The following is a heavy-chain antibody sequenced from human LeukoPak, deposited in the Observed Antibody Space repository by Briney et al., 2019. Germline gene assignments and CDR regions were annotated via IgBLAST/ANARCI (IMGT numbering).Heavy chain of an antibody. CDR3: ARASPWFDP. V-gene: IGHV4-34*01. J-gene: IGHJ5*02. CDR2: INHSGST. Sequence: PSETLSLTCAVYGGSFSGYYWSWIRQPPGKGLEWIGEINHSGSTNYNPSLKSRVTISVDTSRNQFSLKLSSVTAADTAVYYCARASPWFDPWGQGTLVTVSS. CDR1: GGSFSGYY.